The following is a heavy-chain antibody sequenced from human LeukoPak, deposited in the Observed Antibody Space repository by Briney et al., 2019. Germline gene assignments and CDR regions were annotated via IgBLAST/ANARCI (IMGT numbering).Heavy chain of an antibody. Sequence: GGSLRLSCAASGFTFSSYGMNWVRQAPGKGLEWVSSISSSSSYIYYADSVKGRFTISRDNAKNSLYLQMNSLRAEDTAVYYCARDFTYYYDSSGYSDAFDIWGQGTMVTVSS. CDR2: ISSSSSYI. J-gene: IGHJ3*02. CDR1: GFTFSSYG. V-gene: IGHV3-21*01. CDR3: ARDFTYYYDSSGYSDAFDI. D-gene: IGHD3-22*01.